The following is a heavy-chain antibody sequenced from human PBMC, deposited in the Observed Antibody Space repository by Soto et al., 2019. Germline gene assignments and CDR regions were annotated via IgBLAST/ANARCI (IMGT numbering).Heavy chain of an antibody. CDR1: GYIFTGHY. D-gene: IGHD2-2*01. CDR2: INPISGDT. J-gene: IGHJ6*02. CDR3: ASVSRTPYAMDV. V-gene: IGHV1-2*02. Sequence: QVQLVQSGAEVKKPGASVKVSCKASGYIFTGHYIHWVRQAPGQGLEWIGWINPISGDTNYAQKFQGRVTMTRDSSISTAFMDLSWLTSGETAVYYCASVSRTPYAMDVWGQGTMITVSS.